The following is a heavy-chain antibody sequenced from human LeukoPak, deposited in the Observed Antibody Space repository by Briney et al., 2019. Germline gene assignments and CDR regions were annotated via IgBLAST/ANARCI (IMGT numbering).Heavy chain of an antibody. V-gene: IGHV4-34*01. CDR1: GGSFSGYY. CDR2: INHGGST. CDR3: AREGRYRYGYNEYHLYMDI. J-gene: IGHJ6*03. D-gene: IGHD5-18*01. Sequence: PSETPSLTCAVYGGSFSGYYWSWIRQPPGKGLEWIGEINHGGSTNYNPSLKSRVTISVDTSKNQFSLKLSSVTAAETAVYYCAREGRYRYGYNEYHLYMDIWGKGTTVTVSS.